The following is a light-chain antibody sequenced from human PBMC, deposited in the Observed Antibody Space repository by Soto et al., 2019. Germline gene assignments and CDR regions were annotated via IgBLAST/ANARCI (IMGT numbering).Light chain of an antibody. CDR2: LNSDGSH. V-gene: IGLV4-69*01. Sequence: QLVLTQSPSASASLGASVKLTCILSSGHSNYAIAWHQQQPEKGPRYLMKLNSDGSHSKGDGIPDRFSGSSSGAERYLTISSLQSEDEADYYCQTWGTGLYVVFGGGTKLTVL. CDR1: SGHSNYA. CDR3: QTWGTGLYVV. J-gene: IGLJ2*01.